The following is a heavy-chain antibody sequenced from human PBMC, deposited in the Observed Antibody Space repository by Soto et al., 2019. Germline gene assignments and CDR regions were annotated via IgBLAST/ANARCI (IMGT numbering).Heavy chain of an antibody. V-gene: IGHV1-18*01. Sequence: ASVKVSCKASGYTFTSYGISWVRQAPGQGLEWMGWISAYNGNTNYAQKLQGRATMTTDTSTSTAYMELRSLRSDDTAVYYCARAPFCSGGSCYRFNWFDPWGQGTLVTVSS. D-gene: IGHD2-15*01. J-gene: IGHJ5*02. CDR2: ISAYNGNT. CDR1: GYTFTSYG. CDR3: ARAPFCSGGSCYRFNWFDP.